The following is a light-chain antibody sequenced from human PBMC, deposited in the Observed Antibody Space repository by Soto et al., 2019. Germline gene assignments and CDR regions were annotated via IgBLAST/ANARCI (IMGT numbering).Light chain of an antibody. Sequence: QSVLTQPTSVSGSPGQSITISCTGSSSNIGSSSVNWYQQFPGTAPKLLIYNDNQWPSGVPDRFSGSRSGTSASLAISGLQSEDEADYYCAAWDVSLNGQYAFGTGNKVTVL. CDR1: SSNIGSSS. V-gene: IGLV1-44*01. CDR2: NDN. J-gene: IGLJ1*01. CDR3: AAWDVSLNGQYA.